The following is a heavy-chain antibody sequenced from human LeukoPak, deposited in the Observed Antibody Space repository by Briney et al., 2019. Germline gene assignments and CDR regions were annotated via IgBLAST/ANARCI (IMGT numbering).Heavy chain of an antibody. V-gene: IGHV3-30*01. CDR2: ISYDGSNK. D-gene: IGHD4-17*01. CDR1: GFTFSSYA. CDR3: ARDLAGYGDLCLDV. J-gene: IGHJ6*04. Sequence: GGSLRLSCAASGFTFSSYAMHWVRQAPGKGLEWVAVISYDGSNKYYADSVKGRFTISRDNSKNTLYLQMDSLRAEDTAVYYCARDLAGYGDLCLDVWGKGTTVTVSS.